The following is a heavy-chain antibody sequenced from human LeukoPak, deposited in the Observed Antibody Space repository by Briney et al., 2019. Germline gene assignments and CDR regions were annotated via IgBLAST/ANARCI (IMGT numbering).Heavy chain of an antibody. CDR1: GFTFDDYA. J-gene: IGHJ4*02. V-gene: IGHV3-9*03. D-gene: IGHD2-2*02. CDR2: ISWNSGSI. Sequence: GGSLRLSCAASGFTFDDYAMHWVRQAPGKGLEWVSGISWNSGSIGYADSVKGRFTISRDNAKNSLYLQMNSLRAEDMALHYCAKGYCSSTSCYTDYWGQGTLVTVSS. CDR3: AKGYCSSTSCYTDY.